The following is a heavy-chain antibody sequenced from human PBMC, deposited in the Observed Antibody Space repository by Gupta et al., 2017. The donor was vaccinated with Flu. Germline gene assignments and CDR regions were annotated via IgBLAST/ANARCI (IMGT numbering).Heavy chain of an antibody. D-gene: IGHD3-10*01. CDR3: ARHLGLLWFGADY. Sequence: QLQLQESGPGLVKPSETLSLTCTVSGGSISSSSYYWGWIRQPPGKGLEWIGSIYYSGSTYYNPSLKSRVTISVDTSKNQFSLKLSSVTAADTAVYHCARHLGLLWFGADYWGQGTLVTVSS. V-gene: IGHV4-39*01. CDR2: IYYSGST. CDR1: GGSISSSSYY. J-gene: IGHJ4*02.